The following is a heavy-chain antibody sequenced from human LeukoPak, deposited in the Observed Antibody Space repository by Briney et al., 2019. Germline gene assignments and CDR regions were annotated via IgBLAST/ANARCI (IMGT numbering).Heavy chain of an antibody. CDR2: IYPGDSDT. Sequence: GESLKIPCNGSGYXFTSYWICWVRQVPGKGLEWMGIIYPGDSDTRYNPSFQAQVTISADKSISTAYLQWSSLKASDTAMYYCARHRSSGYYDFWGQGTLVTVSS. V-gene: IGHV5-51*01. CDR1: GYXFTSYW. J-gene: IGHJ4*02. CDR3: ARHRSSGYYDF. D-gene: IGHD3-22*01.